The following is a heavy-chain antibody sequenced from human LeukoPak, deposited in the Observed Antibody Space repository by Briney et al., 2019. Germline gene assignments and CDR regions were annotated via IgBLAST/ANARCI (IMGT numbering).Heavy chain of an antibody. J-gene: IGHJ4*02. CDR3: AGSSGWYRGDY. V-gene: IGHV3-21*01. CDR2: ISSGSSFI. Sequence: GGSLRLSCAASGFTFSTYSMNWVRQAPGKGLEWVSSISSGSSFIYYAGSVKGRFTISRDNAKNSLYLQMNSLRAEDTAVYYCAGSSGWYRGDYWGQGTLVTVSS. D-gene: IGHD6-19*01. CDR1: GFTFSTYS.